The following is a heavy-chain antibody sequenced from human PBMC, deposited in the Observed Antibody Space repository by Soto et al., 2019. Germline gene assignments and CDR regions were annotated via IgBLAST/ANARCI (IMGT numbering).Heavy chain of an antibody. CDR2: TSPYTGNT. D-gene: IGHD3-22*01. J-gene: IGHJ4*02. CDR1: GYTFASYG. Sequence: QVQLVQSGAEVKKPGASVKVSCKASGYTFASYGISWVRQAPGQGLEWMGWTSPYTGNTNYAQNFQGRVTMTTDTAPSTGYMELRSLRPDDTAVYYCERADSSSGYWGQGTLGTVSS. CDR3: ERADSSSGY. V-gene: IGHV1-18*01.